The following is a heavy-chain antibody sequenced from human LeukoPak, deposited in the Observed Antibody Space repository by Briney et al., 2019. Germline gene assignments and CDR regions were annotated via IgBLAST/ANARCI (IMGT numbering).Heavy chain of an antibody. J-gene: IGHJ6*02. CDR3: AKDRGRSYCSSTRCDTYGMDV. CDR2: ISYDGSNK. CDR1: GFIFRNYG. Sequence: GGSLRLSCAASGFIFRNYGMHWVRQAPGKGLEWVALISYDGSNKYYADSVKGRFTISRDNSKNTLYLQMNSLRTEDTAVYYCAKDRGRSYCSSTRCDTYGMDVWGQGTTVTVAS. V-gene: IGHV3-30*18. D-gene: IGHD2-2*01.